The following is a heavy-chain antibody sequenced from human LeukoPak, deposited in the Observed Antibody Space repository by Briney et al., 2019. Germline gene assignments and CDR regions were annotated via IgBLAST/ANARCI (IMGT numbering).Heavy chain of an antibody. CDR2: INANSGDT. CDR3: ATQRGSYLWGTDFDY. Sequence: ASLKVSCKASGYTFTGYYMHWVRQAPGQGLEWMGWINANSGDTKYAQKFQGRVTMTRDTSISTAYMELSRLRSDDTAVYYCATQRGSYLWGTDFDYWGQGTLVTVSS. V-gene: IGHV1-2*02. D-gene: IGHD3-16*01. CDR1: GYTFTGYY. J-gene: IGHJ4*02.